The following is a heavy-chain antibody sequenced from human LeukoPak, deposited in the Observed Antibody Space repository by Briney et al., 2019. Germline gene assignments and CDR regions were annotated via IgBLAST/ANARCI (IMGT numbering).Heavy chain of an antibody. CDR3: ARGGQVTGVVELYYYYYMDV. D-gene: IGHD1-14*01. V-gene: IGHV1-69*06. Sequence: ASVKVSCKASGGTFSSYAISWVRQAPGQGLEWMGGIIPIFGTANYAQKFQGRVTITADKSTSTAYMELSSLRSEDTAVYYCARGGQVTGVVELYYYYYMDVWGKGTTVTVSS. CDR2: IIPIFGTA. CDR1: GGTFSSYA. J-gene: IGHJ6*03.